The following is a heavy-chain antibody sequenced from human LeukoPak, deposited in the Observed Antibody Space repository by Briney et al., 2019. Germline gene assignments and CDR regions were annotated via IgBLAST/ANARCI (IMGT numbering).Heavy chain of an antibody. J-gene: IGHJ4*02. CDR1: GFTFSDYA. D-gene: IGHD6-19*01. V-gene: IGHV3-64*01. CDR2: IDGNGGSA. Sequence: PGGSLRLSCAASGFTFSDYAMHWVRQAPGKGLEYVSAIDGNGGSAYYANSVKGRFTISRDNSKNTLYLQMNSLRAEDTAAYYCARGRRYSSGWYYFDYWGQGTLVTVSS. CDR3: ARGRRYSSGWYYFDY.